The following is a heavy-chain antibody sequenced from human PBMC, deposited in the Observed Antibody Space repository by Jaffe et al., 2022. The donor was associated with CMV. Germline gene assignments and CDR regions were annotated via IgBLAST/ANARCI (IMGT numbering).Heavy chain of an antibody. D-gene: IGHD5-12*01. CDR2: ITIDSSEI. CDR3: AKRVRDGYNSPLDY. Sequence: EVYLVESGGGLVKPGGSLRLSCGASGSSLSNYNINWVRQAPGQGLEWVSSITIDSSEIYYIDSVKGRFTISRDNARNSVYLQMNSLRAEDTAVYYCAKRVRDGYNSPLDYWGQGTLVTVSS. V-gene: IGHV3-21*01. J-gene: IGHJ4*02. CDR1: GSSLSNYN.